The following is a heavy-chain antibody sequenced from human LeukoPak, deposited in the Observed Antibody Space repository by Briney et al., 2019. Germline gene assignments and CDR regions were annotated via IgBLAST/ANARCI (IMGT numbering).Heavy chain of an antibody. J-gene: IGHJ4*02. V-gene: IGHV3-74*01. Sequence: GGSLRLSCAASGFTFSSYWMHWVRQAPGKGLVWVSRIDSDGSSTNSADSVKGRFTISRDNAKNTLYLQMNSLRAEDTAVYYCARGRYSGYYDSRSYGPGDYWGQGTLVTVSS. CDR2: IDSDGSST. D-gene: IGHD3-22*01. CDR1: GFTFSSYW. CDR3: ARGRYSGYYDSRSYGPGDY.